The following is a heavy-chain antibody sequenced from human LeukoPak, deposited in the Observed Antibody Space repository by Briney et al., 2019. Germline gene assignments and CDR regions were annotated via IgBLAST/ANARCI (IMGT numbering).Heavy chain of an antibody. D-gene: IGHD3-22*01. V-gene: IGHV4-34*01. J-gene: IGHJ4*02. Sequence: GSLRLSCAASGFTFSSYAMSWVRQAPGKGLEWIGEINHSGNTNYNPSLKSRVAISVDTSKNQFSLKLSSVIAADTAMYYCARSKDGSGFAAYWGQGTQVTVSS. CDR3: ARSKDGSGFAAY. CDR1: GFTFSSYA. CDR2: INHSGNT.